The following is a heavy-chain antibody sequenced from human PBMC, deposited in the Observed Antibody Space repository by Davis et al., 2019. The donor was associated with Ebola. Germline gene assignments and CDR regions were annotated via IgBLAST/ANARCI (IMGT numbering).Heavy chain of an antibody. CDR3: ARPDYGGALD. J-gene: IGHJ4*02. D-gene: IGHD4-23*01. V-gene: IGHV4-39*01. CDR1: GGSISGYY. Sequence: MPSETLSLTCTLSGGSISGYYWGWIRQPPGKGLEWIGSIYYSGSTYYNPSLKSRVTISVDMSKNQFSLKLSSVTAADTAVYYCARPDYGGALDWGQGTLVTVSS. CDR2: IYYSGST.